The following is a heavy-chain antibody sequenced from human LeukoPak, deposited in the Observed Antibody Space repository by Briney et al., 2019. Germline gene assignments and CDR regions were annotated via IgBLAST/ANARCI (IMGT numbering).Heavy chain of an antibody. Sequence: GGSLRLSCAASGFTFDDYTMHWVRQAPGKGLEWVSLISWDGGSTYYADSVKGRFTVSRDNSKNTVYLQMNSLRVDDSAVYYCAKRKNSPGYSSLDQWGQGTLVTVSS. CDR1: GFTFDDYT. J-gene: IGHJ4*02. V-gene: IGHV3-43*01. CDR2: ISWDGGST. CDR3: AKRKNSPGYSSLDQ. D-gene: IGHD2-15*01.